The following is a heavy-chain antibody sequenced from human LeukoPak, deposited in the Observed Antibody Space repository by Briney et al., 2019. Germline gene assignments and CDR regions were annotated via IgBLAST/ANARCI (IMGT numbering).Heavy chain of an antibody. CDR2: ISSSSSTI. D-gene: IGHD2-2*02. CDR1: GFTFSSYS. Sequence: PGGSLRLSCAASGFTFSSYSMDWVRQAPGKGLEWVSYISSSSSTIYYADSVKGRFTISRDNAKNSLYLQMNSLRAEDTAVYYCARPRGYCSSTSCYTTPYFDYWGQGTLVTVSS. CDR3: ARPRGYCSSTSCYTTPYFDY. V-gene: IGHV3-48*04. J-gene: IGHJ4*02.